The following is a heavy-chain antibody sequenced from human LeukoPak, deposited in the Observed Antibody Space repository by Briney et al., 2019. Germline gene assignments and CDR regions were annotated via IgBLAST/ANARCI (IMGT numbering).Heavy chain of an antibody. D-gene: IGHD3-10*01. CDR1: GFTFSFYG. CDR3: AKGLTGSGVANWLDS. J-gene: IGHJ5*01. V-gene: IGHV3-30*18. Sequence: GKSLRLSCAASGFTFSFYGMHWVRQAPGKGLECVAVISADGSLIYYGDSVKGRFTVSRDNSKSTMFLQMSSLTNDDTGVYYCAKGLTGSGVANWLDSWGQGTLAVVSS. CDR2: ISADGSLI.